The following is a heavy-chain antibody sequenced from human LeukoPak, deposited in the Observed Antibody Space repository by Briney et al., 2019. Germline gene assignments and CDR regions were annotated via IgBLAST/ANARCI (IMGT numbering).Heavy chain of an antibody. Sequence: GGSLRLSCAVSGFTFSSYGMHWVRQVPGQGLEWVSFIRYDGSNKYYADSVKGRFTISRDNSKNTLYLQMNSLRPEDTAVYYCAKDLVVFSDGTYFDYWGQGTLVTISS. CDR2: IRYDGSNK. CDR1: GFTFSSYG. D-gene: IGHD1-26*01. J-gene: IGHJ4*02. V-gene: IGHV3-30*02. CDR3: AKDLVVFSDGTYFDY.